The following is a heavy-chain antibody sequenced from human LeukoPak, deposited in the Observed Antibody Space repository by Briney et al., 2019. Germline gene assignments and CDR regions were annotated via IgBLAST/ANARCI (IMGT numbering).Heavy chain of an antibody. J-gene: IGHJ5*02. Sequence: SETLSLTCTVSGGSISSGDYYWSWIRQPPGKDLEWIGYIYYSGSTYYNPSLKSRVTTSVDTSKNQFSLKLSSVTAADTAVYYCARDVTYYDFWSGYSWFDPWGQGTLVTVSS. CDR2: IYYSGST. CDR1: GGSISSGDYY. D-gene: IGHD3-3*01. CDR3: ARDVTYYDFWSGYSWFDP. V-gene: IGHV4-30-4*08.